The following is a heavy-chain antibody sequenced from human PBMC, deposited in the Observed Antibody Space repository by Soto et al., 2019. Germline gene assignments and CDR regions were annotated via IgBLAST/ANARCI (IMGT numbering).Heavy chain of an antibody. CDR2: ISGSGGST. J-gene: IGHJ6*02. D-gene: IGHD2-8*01. V-gene: IGHV3-23*01. CDR3: RGTRYCTNGVCSYYGMDV. CDR1: GFTFSSYA. Sequence: VGSLRLSCAASGFTFSSYAMSWVRQAPGKGLEWVSAISGSGGSTYYADSVKGRFTISRDNSKNTLYLQMNSLRAEDTAVYYCRGTRYCTNGVCSYYGMDVWGQGTTVTVSS.